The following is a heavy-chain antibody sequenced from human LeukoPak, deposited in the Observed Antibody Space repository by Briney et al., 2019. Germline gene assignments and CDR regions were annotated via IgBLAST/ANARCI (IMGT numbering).Heavy chain of an antibody. CDR3: ASRWSYYDFWSGYYEAPTVTYWFDP. CDR1: GDSVSGVY. D-gene: IGHD3-3*01. V-gene: IGHV4-34*01. CDR2: INHSGST. Sequence: SETLSLTCTVSGDSVSGVYWSWIRQPPGKGLEWIGEINHSGSTNYNPSLKSRVTISVDTSKNQFSLKLSSVTAADTAVYYCASRWSYYDFWSGYYEAPTVTYWFDPWGQGTLVTVSS. J-gene: IGHJ5*02.